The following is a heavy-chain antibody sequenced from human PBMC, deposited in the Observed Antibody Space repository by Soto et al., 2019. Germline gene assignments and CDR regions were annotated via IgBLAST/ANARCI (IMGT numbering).Heavy chain of an antibody. D-gene: IGHD2-21*01. Sequence: GGSLRLSCAASGFTFSSYAMSWVRQAPGKGLEWVSAISGSGGSTYYADSVKGRFTISRDNSKNTLYLQMNSLRAEDTAVYYCARDPSPTRNHIVVVIATGLSAFDIWGQGTMVTVSS. CDR3: ARDPSPTRNHIVVVIATGLSAFDI. CDR1: GFTFSSYA. V-gene: IGHV3-23*01. CDR2: ISGSGGST. J-gene: IGHJ3*02.